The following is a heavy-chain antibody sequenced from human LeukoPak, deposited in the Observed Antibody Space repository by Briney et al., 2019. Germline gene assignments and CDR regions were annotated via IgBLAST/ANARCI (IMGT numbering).Heavy chain of an antibody. V-gene: IGHV6-1*01. CDR3: ARDLYRIVVVPHYFDY. CDR1: GDSVSSNSAA. CDR2: TYYRSKWYN. D-gene: IGHD3-22*01. J-gene: IGHJ4*02. Sequence: SQTLSLTCAISGDSVSSNSAAWNWIRQSPSRGLEWLGRTYYRSKWYNDYAVSVKSRITINPDTSKNQFSLQLSSVTPEDTAVYYCARDLYRIVVVPHYFDYWGQGTLVTVSS.